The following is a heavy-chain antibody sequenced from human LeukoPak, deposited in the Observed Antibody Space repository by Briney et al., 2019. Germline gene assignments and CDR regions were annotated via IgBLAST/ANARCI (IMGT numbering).Heavy chain of an antibody. J-gene: IGHJ4*02. Sequence: GGSLRLSCAASGFTFSNYSMNWVRQAPGKGLEWVSSISSSSSYIYYADSVKGRFTISRDNAKNSQYLQMNSLRAEDTAVYYCARDPWTNSDYDGFDYWGQGTLVTVSS. V-gene: IGHV3-21*01. CDR1: GFTFSNYS. CDR3: ARDPWTNSDYDGFDY. D-gene: IGHD5-12*01. CDR2: ISSSSSYI.